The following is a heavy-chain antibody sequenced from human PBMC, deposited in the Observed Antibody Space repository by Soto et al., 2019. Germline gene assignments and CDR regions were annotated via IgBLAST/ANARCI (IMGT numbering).Heavy chain of an antibody. CDR1: GLTFSRFA. CDR2: ISDSGENT. CDR3: TGETYYFDY. Sequence: EVQLLESGGGLVQPGGSLRLPCAASGLTFSRFAMTWVRQAPGKGLEWVSGISDSGENTYYTDSVKGRFAISRDNSRSTHYLQMNSLSAEDTAVYYCTGETYYFDYWGPGTLVTVSS. V-gene: IGHV3-23*01. D-gene: IGHD2-21*01. J-gene: IGHJ4*02.